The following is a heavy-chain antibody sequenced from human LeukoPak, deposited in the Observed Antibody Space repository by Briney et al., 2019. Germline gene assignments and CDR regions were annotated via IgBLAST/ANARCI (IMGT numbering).Heavy chain of an antibody. V-gene: IGHV3-23*01. Sequence: GGSLRLSCAASGFIFSSEAMSWVRQAPGKGLEWVSAISVSGGSTYYADSVKGRLTISRDNSKNTLYLQMNSLRAEDTAVYYCAKDPSRPAYYYYGMDVWGQGTTVTVSS. CDR3: AKDPSRPAYYYYGMDV. CDR1: GFIFSSEA. CDR2: ISVSGGST. J-gene: IGHJ6*02.